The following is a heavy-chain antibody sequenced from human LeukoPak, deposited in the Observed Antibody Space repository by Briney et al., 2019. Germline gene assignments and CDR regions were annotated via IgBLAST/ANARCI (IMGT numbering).Heavy chain of an antibody. D-gene: IGHD6-13*01. CDR1: GFTFSSYA. CDR3: AKAPPAVAGTGPRAFDI. CDR2: ISGSGGST. V-gene: IGHV3-23*01. Sequence: GGSLRLSCAASGFTFSSYAMSWVRQAPGKGLEWDSSISGSGGSTYYADSVKGRFTISRDNSKNTLYLQMNSLRAEDTAVYYCAKAPPAVAGTGPRAFDIWGQGTMVTVSS. J-gene: IGHJ3*02.